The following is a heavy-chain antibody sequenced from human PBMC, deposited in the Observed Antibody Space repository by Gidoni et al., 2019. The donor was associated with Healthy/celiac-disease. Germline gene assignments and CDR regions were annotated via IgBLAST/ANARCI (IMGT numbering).Heavy chain of an antibody. Sequence: QMQLQQWGAGLLKPSETLSLTCAGYGGSFSGYYWSWIRQPPGKGLEWIGEINHSGSTNYNPSLKSRVTISVDTSKNQFSLKLSSVTAADTAVYYCARGRAYWGQGTLVTVSA. J-gene: IGHJ4*02. CDR2: INHSGST. CDR3: ARGRAY. V-gene: IGHV4-34*01. CDR1: GGSFSGYY.